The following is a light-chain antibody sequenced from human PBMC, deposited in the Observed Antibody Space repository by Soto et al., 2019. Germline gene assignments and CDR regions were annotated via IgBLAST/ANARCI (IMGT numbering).Light chain of an antibody. CDR2: ATS. Sequence: DIQMTQAPSSLSASVGDRVIITCRASQSISTYLNWYQQKPGKAPKLLIYATSSLQSGVPSRFSGGGSGTDFTLTISSLQPEDFTTYYCQQSYSTPPVFGGGTKVDIK. CDR3: QQSYSTPPV. V-gene: IGKV1-39*01. J-gene: IGKJ4*01. CDR1: QSISTY.